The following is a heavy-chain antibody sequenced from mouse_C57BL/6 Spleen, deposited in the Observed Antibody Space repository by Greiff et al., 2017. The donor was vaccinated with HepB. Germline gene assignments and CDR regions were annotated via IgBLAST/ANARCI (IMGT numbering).Heavy chain of an antibody. J-gene: IGHJ4*01. V-gene: IGHV1-9*01. CDR1: GYTFTGYW. CDR3: ARRYYGSSQPYYYAMDY. D-gene: IGHD1-1*01. CDR2: NLPGSGST. Sequence: VQLQQSGAELMKPGASVKLSCKATGYTFTGYWIEWVKQRPGHGLEWIGENLPGSGSTNYNEKFKGKATFTADTSSNTAYMQLSSLTTEDSAIYYCARRYYGSSQPYYYAMDYWGQGTSVTVSS.